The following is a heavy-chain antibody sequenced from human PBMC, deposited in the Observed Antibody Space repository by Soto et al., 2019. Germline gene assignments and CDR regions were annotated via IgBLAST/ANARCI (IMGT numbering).Heavy chain of an antibody. CDR3: VKDPGAVTGDEYFQH. Sequence: GGSLRLSCSASGFTFSSYAMHWVRQAPGKGLEYASGISSNGGTTYYVDSVKGRFIISRDNSKDTLYLQMSSLRTDDTAVYYCVKDPGAVTGDEYFQHWGLGTLVTVSS. V-gene: IGHV3-64D*06. CDR1: GFTFSSYA. J-gene: IGHJ1*01. CDR2: ISSNGGTT. D-gene: IGHD6-19*01.